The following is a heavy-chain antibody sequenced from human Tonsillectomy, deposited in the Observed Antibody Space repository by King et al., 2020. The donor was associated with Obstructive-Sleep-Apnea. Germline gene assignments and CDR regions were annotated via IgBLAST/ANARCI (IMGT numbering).Heavy chain of an antibody. CDR1: GGTFSSYA. CDR2: SIPIFGTA. V-gene: IGHV1-69*01. CDR3: ARDREYYYDSSGLGDFDY. J-gene: IGHJ4*02. D-gene: IGHD3-22*01. Sequence: VQLVESGAEVKKPGSSVKVSCKASGGTFSSYAISWVRQAPGQGLEWMGGSIPIFGTANYAQKFQGRVTITADESTSTAYMELSSLRSEDTAVYYCARDREYYYDSSGLGDFDYWGQGTLVTVSS.